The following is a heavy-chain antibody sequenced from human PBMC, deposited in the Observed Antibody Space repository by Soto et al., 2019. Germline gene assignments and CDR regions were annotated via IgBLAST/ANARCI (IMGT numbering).Heavy chain of an antibody. CDR3: ARYQWRLFDY. CDR1: GFTFSNYW. J-gene: IGHJ4*02. Sequence: EVQLVESGGDLVQPGGSLRLSCAVSGFTFSNYWMAWVRQAPGKGLEWVASISQDGSDEYYVDSVKGRFTISRDNAKNSLFLQMNSLRAEDTALYFCARYQWRLFDYWGQGTLVTVSS. D-gene: IGHD6-19*01. V-gene: IGHV3-7*05. CDR2: ISQDGSDE.